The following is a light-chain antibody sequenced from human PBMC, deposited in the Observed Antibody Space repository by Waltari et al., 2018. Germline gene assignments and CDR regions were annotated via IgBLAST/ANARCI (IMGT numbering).Light chain of an antibody. CDR2: EGS. Sequence: QSALTQPASVSGSPGQSITISCTGTSSDCGSYNLVSWYQQHPGKAPKLMIYEGSKRPSGVSNRFSGSKSGNTASLTISGLQAEDEADYYCCSYAGSSTGVFGGGTKLTVL. CDR3: CSYAGSSTGV. V-gene: IGLV2-23*01. J-gene: IGLJ3*02. CDR1: SSDCGSYNL.